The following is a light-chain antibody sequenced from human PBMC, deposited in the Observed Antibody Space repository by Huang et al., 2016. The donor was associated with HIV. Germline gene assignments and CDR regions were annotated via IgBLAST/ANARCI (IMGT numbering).Light chain of an antibody. CDR2: MAS. CDR1: QTISGS. Sequence: DIQMTQSPSTLSASVGDRVTITCRASQTISGSLAWYQQKPGKAPKLLIYMASTLQTGVPSRFSGSGSGTDFTLTISSLQPDDFATYSCQQYKTSPWTFGQGTKVEIK. CDR3: QQYKTSPWT. J-gene: IGKJ1*01. V-gene: IGKV1-5*03.